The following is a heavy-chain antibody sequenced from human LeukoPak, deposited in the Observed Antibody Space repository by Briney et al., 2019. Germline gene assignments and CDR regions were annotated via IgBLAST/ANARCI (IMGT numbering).Heavy chain of an antibody. D-gene: IGHD2-2*01. Sequence: PGGSLRLSCAASGFTFSTYSMNWVRQAPGKGLEWVSSISSSSGYIYYADSVKGRFTISRDNAKNSLYLQMNSLRAEDTAVYYCAGGSLLCGAFDIWGQGTMVTVSS. V-gene: IGHV3-21*01. CDR1: GFTFSTYS. CDR2: ISSSSGYI. J-gene: IGHJ3*02. CDR3: AGGSLLCGAFDI.